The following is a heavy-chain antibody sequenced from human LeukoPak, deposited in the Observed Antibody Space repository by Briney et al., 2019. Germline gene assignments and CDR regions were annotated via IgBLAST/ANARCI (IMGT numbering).Heavy chain of an antibody. Sequence: GGSLRLSCAASGFTFSDYYMSWIRQAPGKGLEWVSYISSSSSYTNYADSVKGRFTISRDNAKNSLYLQMNSLRAEDTAVYYCARALSSSSTLYYFDYWGQGTLVTVSS. V-gene: IGHV3-11*05. CDR1: GFTFSDYY. D-gene: IGHD6-13*01. J-gene: IGHJ4*02. CDR3: ARALSSSSTLYYFDY. CDR2: ISSSSSYT.